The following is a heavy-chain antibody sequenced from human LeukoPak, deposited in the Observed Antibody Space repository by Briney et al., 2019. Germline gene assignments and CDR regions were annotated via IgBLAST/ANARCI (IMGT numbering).Heavy chain of an antibody. J-gene: IGHJ1*01. CDR1: GGSISSHY. Sequence: PSETLSLTCTVYGGSISSHYWSWIRQPAGKGLEWIGRIYTSGSTNYNPSLKSRVTMSVDTSKNQFSLKLSSVTAAYTAVYYCARGYYDSSGYPSAEYFQHWGQGTLVTVSS. D-gene: IGHD3-22*01. V-gene: IGHV4-59*10. CDR2: IYTSGST. CDR3: ARGYYDSSGYPSAEYFQH.